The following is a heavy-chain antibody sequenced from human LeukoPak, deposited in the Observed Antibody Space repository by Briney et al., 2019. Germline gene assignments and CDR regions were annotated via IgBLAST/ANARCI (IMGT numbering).Heavy chain of an antibody. CDR2: ISCDGDST. V-gene: IGHV3-43*02. CDR1: GFTFYDYA. CDR3: AKVVRGGVTIDY. Sequence: GGSLRLSCAASGFTFYDYAMHWVRQAPGKGLEWVSLISCDGDSTYYADSVQGRFTISRDNSKNSLYLQMNSLRTEDTALYYCAKVVRGGVTIDYWGQGTLVTVSS. J-gene: IGHJ4*02. D-gene: IGHD3-16*01.